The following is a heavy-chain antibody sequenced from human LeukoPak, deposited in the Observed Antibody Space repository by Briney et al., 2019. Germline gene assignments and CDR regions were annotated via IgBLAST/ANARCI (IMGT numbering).Heavy chain of an antibody. CDR1: GYSFTSYW. CDR2: IYPGDSDT. V-gene: IGHV5-51*01. J-gene: IGHJ4*02. Sequence: GESLKISCKGSGYSFTSYWIGWVRQMPGKGLEWMGIIYPGDSDTRYSPSFQGQVTISADKSISTAYLQRSSLRASDTAMHYCARVLSWGFSSGQSALDYWGQGTLVTVSS. D-gene: IGHD6-19*01. CDR3: ARVLSWGFSSGQSALDY.